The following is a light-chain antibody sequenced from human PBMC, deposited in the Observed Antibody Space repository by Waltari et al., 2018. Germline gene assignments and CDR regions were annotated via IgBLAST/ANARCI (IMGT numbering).Light chain of an antibody. J-gene: IGKJ4*01. CDR3: QQRSSWPT. CDR2: GAS. CDR1: QGINSW. V-gene: IGKV1-12*01. Sequence: IQMTQSPSSVSASVGVRVPVTCRASQGINSWLAWYQQKPGRAPKLLIYGASSLQSGVPSRFSRSGSGTEFTLTISSLEPEDSAVYYCQQRSSWPTFGGGTKVEIK.